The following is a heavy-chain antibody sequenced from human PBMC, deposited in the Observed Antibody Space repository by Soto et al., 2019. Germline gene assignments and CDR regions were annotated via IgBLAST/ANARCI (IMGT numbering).Heavy chain of an antibody. V-gene: IGHV4-39*01. CDR1: GDSISSSPYY. CDR3: ARHPSSFDY. J-gene: IGHJ4*02. CDR2: FFYVGSS. Sequence: QLQLQESGPGLVKPSETLSLTCSVSGDSISSSPYYWGWIRQPPGKGLEWIGSFFYVGSSSFIPTYNPSLRGRVTISLDTSKNQFSLKLSSVTAADTAVYYCARHPSSFDYWGQGTLVTVSS.